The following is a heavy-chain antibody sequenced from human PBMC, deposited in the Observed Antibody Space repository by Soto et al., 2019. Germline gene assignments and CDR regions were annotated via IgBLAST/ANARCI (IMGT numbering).Heavy chain of an antibody. V-gene: IGHV3-30*18. CDR2: ILHDGSNK. CDR3: AKALGYSNSGRTYYYGMDV. CDR1: GFTFSTYG. D-gene: IGHD2-21*01. Sequence: PVGSLRLSCAGSGFTFSTYGMHWVRQAPGKGLEWVAFILHDGSNKYYADSVKGRFTISRDNSKNTVHLQMKSLRPEDTAVYYCAKALGYSNSGRTYYYGMDVWGQGTTVTVSS. J-gene: IGHJ6*02.